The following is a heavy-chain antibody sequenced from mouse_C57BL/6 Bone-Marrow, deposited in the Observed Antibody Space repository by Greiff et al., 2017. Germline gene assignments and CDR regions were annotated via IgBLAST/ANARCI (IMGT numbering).Heavy chain of an antibody. J-gene: IGHJ2*01. D-gene: IGHD2-5*01. CDR1: GFTFSDYY. V-gene: IGHV5-12*01. CDR3: ERQDYSKSYFDY. Sequence: EVQLVESGGGLVQPGGSLKLSCAASGFTFSDYYMYWVRQTPEKRLEWVAYISNGGGSTYYPDTVKGRFTISRDNAKNTLYLQMSRLKSEDTARYYCERQDYSKSYFDYWGQGTTLTVSS. CDR2: ISNGGGST.